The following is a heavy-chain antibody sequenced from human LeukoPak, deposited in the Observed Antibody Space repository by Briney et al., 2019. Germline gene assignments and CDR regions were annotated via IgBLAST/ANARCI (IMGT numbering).Heavy chain of an antibody. CDR2: NNPNSGGT. J-gene: IGHJ4*02. CDR1: GYTLTGLF. Sequence: ASVKVSCKASGYTLTGLFMHWVGPGPGQGLEWMGWNNPNSGGTNYAQKFQGRVTMTRDTSISTAYMELSRLRSDDTAVYYCARGEKRYDSSGYYYSLLDYWGQGTLVTVSS. D-gene: IGHD3-22*01. V-gene: IGHV1-2*02. CDR3: ARGEKRYDSSGYYYSLLDY.